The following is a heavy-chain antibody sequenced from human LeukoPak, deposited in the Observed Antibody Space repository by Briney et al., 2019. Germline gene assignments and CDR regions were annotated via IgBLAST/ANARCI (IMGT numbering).Heavy chain of an antibody. Sequence: ASVKVSCKASGYTFTSYYMHWVRQAPGQGLEWMGIINPSGGSTSYAQKFQGRVTMTRDTSTSTVYMELSSLRSEDTAVYYCARDSVVRGVNFYYGMDVWGQGTTVTVSS. D-gene: IGHD3-10*01. CDR2: INPSGGST. V-gene: IGHV1-46*01. CDR1: GYTFTSYY. J-gene: IGHJ6*02. CDR3: ARDSVVRGVNFYYGMDV.